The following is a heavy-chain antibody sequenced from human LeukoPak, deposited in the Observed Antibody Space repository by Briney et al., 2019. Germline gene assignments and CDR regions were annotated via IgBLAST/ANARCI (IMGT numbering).Heavy chain of an antibody. CDR2: ISSSSGTI. CDR3: ARDPYGSGSYYYDY. J-gene: IGHJ4*02. D-gene: IGHD3-10*01. V-gene: IGHV3-48*01. CDR1: GFTLSSYS. Sequence: GGSLRPSCAASGFTLSSYSMNWVRQAPGKGLEWVSFISSSSGTIYYAGSVKGRFTISRDNAKNSLYLQMNSLRAEDTAVYYCARDPYGSGSYYYDYWGQGTLVTVSS.